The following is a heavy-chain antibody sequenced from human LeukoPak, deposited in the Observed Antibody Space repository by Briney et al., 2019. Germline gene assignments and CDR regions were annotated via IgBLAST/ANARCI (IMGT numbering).Heavy chain of an antibody. Sequence: PGGSLRLSCAASGFTFSSYEMNWVRQAPGKGLERVSYISSSGSTIYYADSVKGRFTISRDNAKNTLYLQMNSLRAEDSAIYYCAKSGAVDYYYYYMDVWGKGTTVTISS. J-gene: IGHJ6*03. CDR1: GFTFSSYE. CDR2: ISSSGSTI. CDR3: AKSGAVDYYYYYMDV. V-gene: IGHV3-48*03.